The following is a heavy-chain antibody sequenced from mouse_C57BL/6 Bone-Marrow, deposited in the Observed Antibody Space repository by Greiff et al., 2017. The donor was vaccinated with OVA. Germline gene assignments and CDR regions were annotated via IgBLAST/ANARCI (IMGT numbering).Heavy chain of an antibody. CDR2: IWSGGST. V-gene: IGHV2-2*01. CDR3: ARGLGLFDY. J-gene: IGHJ2*01. CDR1: GFSLTSYG. D-gene: IGHD4-1*01. Sequence: VQLKESGPGLVQPSQSLSITCTVSGFSLTSYGVHWVRQSPGKGLEWLGVIWSGGSTDYNAAFISRLSISKDNSKSQVFFKMNSLQADDTAIYYCARGLGLFDYWGQGTTLTVSS.